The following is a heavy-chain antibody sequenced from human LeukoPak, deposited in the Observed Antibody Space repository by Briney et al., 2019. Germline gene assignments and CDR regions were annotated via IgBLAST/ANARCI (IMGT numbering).Heavy chain of an antibody. CDR3: AKDHVGTITLRYFDS. CDR2: ITGRGDNT. CDR1: GFIFGSSA. J-gene: IGHJ4*02. Sequence: GGSLRLSCAASGFIFGSSAMSWLRQAPGKGLQWVSTITGRGDNTYYADSLKGRFSISRDNSKDTLYLLMNSLSADDTATYYCAKDHVGTITLRYFDSWGQGTLVIVSS. V-gene: IGHV3-23*01. D-gene: IGHD1-26*01.